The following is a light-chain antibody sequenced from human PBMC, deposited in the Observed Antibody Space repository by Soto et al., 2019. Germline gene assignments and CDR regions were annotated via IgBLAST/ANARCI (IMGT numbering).Light chain of an antibody. CDR2: GAS. CDR3: QQYGSSPTT. J-gene: IGKJ2*01. V-gene: IGKV3-20*01. CDR1: QSVSSSY. Sequence: EIVLTQSPGTLSLSPGERATLSCRASQSVSSSYLAWYQQKPGQAPRLLIYGASSRATGIPGRFSGSGSGTDFTLTISRLEPEDFAVYYCQQYGSSPTTFGQGTKLEIK.